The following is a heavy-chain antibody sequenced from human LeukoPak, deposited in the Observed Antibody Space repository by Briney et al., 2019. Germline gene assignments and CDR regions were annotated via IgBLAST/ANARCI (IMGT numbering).Heavy chain of an antibody. V-gene: IGHV3-23*01. D-gene: IGHD3-10*01. J-gene: IGHJ4*02. CDR2: ISGSGGST. CDR1: GFTFSSYA. Sequence: PGGSLRLSCAASGFTFSSYAMSWVRQAPGKGLECVSAISGSGGSTYYADSVKGRFTISRDNSKNTLYLQMNSLRAEDTAVYYCTTGGVLLWFGELFFDYWGQGTLVTVSS. CDR3: TTGGVLLWFGELFFDY.